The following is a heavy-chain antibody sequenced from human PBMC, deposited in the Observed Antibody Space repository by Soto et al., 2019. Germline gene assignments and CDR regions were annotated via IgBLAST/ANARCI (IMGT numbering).Heavy chain of an antibody. V-gene: IGHV4-30-2*01. CDR3: ARENVGGDDSGRYDAFDI. J-gene: IGHJ3*02. CDR2: IYHSGST. D-gene: IGHD3-22*01. Sequence: QLQLQESGSGLVKPSQTLSLTCAVSGGSISSGGYSWSWIRQPPGKGLEWIGYIYHSGSTYYDPSLKSRVTISVDRSKNQFSLKLSSVTAADTAVYYCARENVGGDDSGRYDAFDIWGQGTMVTVSS. CDR1: GGSISSGGYS.